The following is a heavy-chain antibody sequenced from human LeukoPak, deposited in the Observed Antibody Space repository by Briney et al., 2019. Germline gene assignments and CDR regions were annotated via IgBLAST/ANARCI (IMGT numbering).Heavy chain of an antibody. D-gene: IGHD3-16*01. Sequence: SVTVSCKACGYTFPSYYMHWVGQAPGKGREGMGGIIPIFGTANYAQKFQGRATITADKSTRTAYMELSSLRPEDTAVYYCARGAIWDYYYYYMDVWGKGTTVTVSS. J-gene: IGHJ6*03. V-gene: IGHV1-69*06. CDR1: GYTFPSYY. CDR3: ARGAIWDYYYYYMDV. CDR2: IIPIFGTA.